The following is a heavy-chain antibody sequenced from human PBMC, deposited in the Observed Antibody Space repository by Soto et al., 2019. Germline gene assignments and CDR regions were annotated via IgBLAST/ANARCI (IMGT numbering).Heavy chain of an antibody. D-gene: IGHD3-10*01. CDR2: ISGSGGST. V-gene: IGHV3-23*01. Sequence: PGGSLRLSCAASGVTFSSYAMSWVRQAPGKGLEWVSAISGSGGSTYYADSVKGRFTISRDNSKNTLYLQMNSLRAEDTAVYYCAKLWFGELFPFDYWGQGTLVTVSS. CDR1: GVTFSSYA. J-gene: IGHJ4*02. CDR3: AKLWFGELFPFDY.